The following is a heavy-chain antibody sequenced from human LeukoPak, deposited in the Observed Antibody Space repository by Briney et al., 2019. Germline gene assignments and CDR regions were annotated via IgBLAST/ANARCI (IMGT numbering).Heavy chain of an antibody. CDR3: ARRYGGWGAFDI. V-gene: IGHV3-23*01. J-gene: IGHJ3*02. D-gene: IGHD4-23*01. CDR1: EFTYSAYA. Sequence: GGSLRLSCAASEFTYSAYAMSWVRQAPGKGLEWVSTLSNDGRATFYADSVKGRFTISRDDSKTTLFLQMNSLRAEDTAIYYCARRYGGWGAFDIWGQGTVATVSS. CDR2: LSNDGRAT.